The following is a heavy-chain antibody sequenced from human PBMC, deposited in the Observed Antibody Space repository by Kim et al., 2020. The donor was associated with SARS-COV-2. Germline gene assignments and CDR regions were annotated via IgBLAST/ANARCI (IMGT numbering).Heavy chain of an antibody. D-gene: IGHD2-2*01. CDR1: GGSISSGDYY. J-gene: IGHJ3*02. V-gene: IGHV4-30-4*01. CDR2: IYYSGST. CDR3: ARGRLGYLIVVLPPAIRAFDI. Sequence: SETLSLTCTVSGGSISSGDYYWSWIRQPPGKGLEWIGYIYYSGSTYSTPSLKSRVTISVDTSKNQFSLKLSSVTAADTAVYYCARGRLGYLIVVLPPAIRAFDIWGRGTVVTVSS.